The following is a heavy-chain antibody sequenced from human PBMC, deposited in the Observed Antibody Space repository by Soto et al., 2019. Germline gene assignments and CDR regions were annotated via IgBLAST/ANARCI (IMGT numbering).Heavy chain of an antibody. CDR3: ARDRLPVTTIEPQFDY. D-gene: IGHD4-17*01. V-gene: IGHV1-46*01. CDR1: GYTFTSYY. CDR2: INPSGGST. Sequence: ASVKVSCKASGYTFTSYYMHWVRQAPGQGLEWMGIINPSGGSTSYAQKFQGRVTMTRDTSTSTVYMELSSLRSEDTAVYYCARDRLPVTTIEPQFDYWGQGTLVTVSS. J-gene: IGHJ4*02.